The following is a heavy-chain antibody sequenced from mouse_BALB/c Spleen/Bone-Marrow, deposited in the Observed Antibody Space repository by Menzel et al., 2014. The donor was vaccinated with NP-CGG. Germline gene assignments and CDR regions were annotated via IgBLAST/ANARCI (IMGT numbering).Heavy chain of an antibody. J-gene: IGHJ2*01. CDR2: IDPANGNT. CDR1: GFNIKDTY. V-gene: IGHV14-3*02. Sequence: DVHLVESGAELVKPGASVKLSCTASGFNIKDTYMHWVKQRPEQGLEWIGRIDPANGNTKYDPKFQGKATITADTSSNTAYLQLSSLTSEDTAVYYCALYYDYDVGYRGQGTTLTVSS. D-gene: IGHD2-4*01. CDR3: ALYYDYDVGY.